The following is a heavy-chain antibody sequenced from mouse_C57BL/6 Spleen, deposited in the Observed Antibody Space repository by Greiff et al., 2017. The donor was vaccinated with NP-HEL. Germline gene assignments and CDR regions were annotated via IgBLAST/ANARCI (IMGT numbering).Heavy chain of an antibody. CDR3: ARKRGDY. CDR1: GYAFSSSW. J-gene: IGHJ2*01. Sequence: VQVVESGPELVKPGASVKISCKASGYAFSSSWMNWVKQRPGKGLEWIGRIYPGDGDTNYNGKFKGKATLTADKSSSTAYMQLSSLTSEDSAVYFCARKRGDYWGQGTTLTVSS. V-gene: IGHV1-82*01. CDR2: IYPGDGDT.